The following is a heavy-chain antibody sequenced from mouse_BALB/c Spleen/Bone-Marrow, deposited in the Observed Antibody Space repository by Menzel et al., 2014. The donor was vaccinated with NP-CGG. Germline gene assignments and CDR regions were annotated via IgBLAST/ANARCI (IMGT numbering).Heavy chain of an antibody. J-gene: IGHJ4*01. Sequence: EVKLQESGAELVEPGASVKLSCTGSGFNIKDTYIHWMKQRPEQGLEWIGRIDPANGYTKYDPKFQAKATITADTFPNTSYLRLSSLAPEDSAVYYCARVTAATSYYAMDFWGQGTSVTVSS. D-gene: IGHD1-2*01. V-gene: IGHV14-3*02. CDR3: ARVTAATSYYAMDF. CDR1: GFNIKDTY. CDR2: IDPANGYT.